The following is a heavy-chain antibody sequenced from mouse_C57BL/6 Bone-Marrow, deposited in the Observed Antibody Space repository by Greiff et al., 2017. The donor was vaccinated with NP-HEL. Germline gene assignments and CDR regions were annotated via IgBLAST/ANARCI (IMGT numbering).Heavy chain of an antibody. D-gene: IGHD2-1*01. CDR3: ARHERSHGNYGY. J-gene: IGHJ2*01. CDR1: GYPFTEYT. CDR2: FSPGSGSI. V-gene: IGHV1-62-2*01. Sequence: QLQLKESGAALVKPGASVQLSCKASGYPFTEYTIHWVKQRSGQGLEWIGWFSPGSGSIKYNEKFKAKATLTAEKSSRTVYMELSRLTSEDSAVYFCARHERSHGNYGYWGQGTTLTVSS.